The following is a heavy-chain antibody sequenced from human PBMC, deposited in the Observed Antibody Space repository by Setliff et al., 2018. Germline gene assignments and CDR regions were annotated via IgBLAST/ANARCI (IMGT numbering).Heavy chain of an antibody. CDR3: TTAGSSDWVPIAY. CDR2: VKSKSEGGTT. V-gene: IGHV3-15*05. J-gene: IGHJ4*02. CDR1: GFTFSNAW. Sequence: PGGSLRLSCAASGFTFSNAWMSWVRQAPGKGPEWVGRVKSKSEGGTTHYAGPVKGRITVSRDDSKNTLYLDLNSLQIEDTAVYYCTTAGSSDWVPIAYWGQGTLVTVSS. D-gene: IGHD3-10*01.